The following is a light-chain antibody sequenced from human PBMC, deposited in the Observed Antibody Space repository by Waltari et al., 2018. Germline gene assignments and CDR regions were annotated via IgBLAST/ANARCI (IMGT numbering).Light chain of an antibody. CDR3: QQYGTSRT. V-gene: IGKV3-20*01. CDR2: GAS. Sequence: ETVFTQSPGNLALSPGERATLSCRASQSVGSSYLAWYQQKPGQAPRLLIYGASSRATDIPDRFSGSGSGTDFTLTISRLEPEDFAVYYCQQYGTSRTFGQGTKVEIK. CDR1: QSVGSSY. J-gene: IGKJ1*01.